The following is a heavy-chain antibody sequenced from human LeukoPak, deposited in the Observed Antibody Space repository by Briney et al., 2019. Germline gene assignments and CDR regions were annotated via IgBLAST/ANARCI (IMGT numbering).Heavy chain of an antibody. CDR2: IIPIFGTA. J-gene: IGHJ4*02. CDR3: ARDGWEYQLLYPPQFDY. V-gene: IGHV1-69*13. Sequence: SVKVSCRASGGTFSSYAISWVRQAPGQGLEWMGGIIPIFGTANYAQKFQGRVTITADESTSTAYMELSSLRSEDTAVYYCARDGWEYQLLYPPQFDYWGQGTLVTVSS. D-gene: IGHD2-2*02. CDR1: GGTFSSYA.